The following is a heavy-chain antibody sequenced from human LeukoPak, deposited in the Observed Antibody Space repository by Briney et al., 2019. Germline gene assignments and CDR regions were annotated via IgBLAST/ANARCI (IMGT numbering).Heavy chain of an antibody. D-gene: IGHD2-2*01. J-gene: IGHJ4*02. Sequence: PSETLSLTCAVYGGSFSGYYWSWIRQPPGKGLEWIGEINHSASTNYNPSLKSRLTISVDTSKNQFSLKLSSATAADTAVYYCARGGDVVVPAAMPALLLWGQGTLVTVSS. CDR2: INHSAST. CDR1: GGSFSGYY. V-gene: IGHV4-34*01. CDR3: ARGGDVVVPAAMPALLL.